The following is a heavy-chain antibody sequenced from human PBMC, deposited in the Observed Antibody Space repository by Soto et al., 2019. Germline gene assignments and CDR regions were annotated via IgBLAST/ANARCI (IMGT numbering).Heavy chain of an antibody. V-gene: IGHV2-5*02. CDR3: AHRPSPVGATRFYYLDY. J-gene: IGHJ4*02. CDR1: GFSLSTNGVG. CDR2: IYWDDDK. D-gene: IGHD1-26*01. Sequence: QITLKESGPTLVQPTQTLTLTCTFSGFSLSTNGVGVGWIRQPPGKALEWLALIYWDDDKRYSPSLKSRLTVTKDTSKNQVVLTMTNMDPVDTGTYYCAHRPSPVGATRFYYLDYWGQGTLVAVSS.